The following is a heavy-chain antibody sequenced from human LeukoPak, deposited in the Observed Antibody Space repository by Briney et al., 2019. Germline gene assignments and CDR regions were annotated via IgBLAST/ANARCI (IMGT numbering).Heavy chain of an antibody. CDR3: ARGGYKTYYDYVWGSYRSLFFDY. V-gene: IGHV4-34*01. J-gene: IGHJ4*02. CDR2: INHSGST. CDR1: GGSFSGYY. Sequence: PSETLSLTCAVYGGSFSGYYRSWIRQPPGKGLEWIGEINHSGSTNYNPSLKSRVTISVDTSKNQFSLKLSSVTAADTAVYYCARGGYKTYYDYVWGSYRSLFFDYWGQGTLVTVSS. D-gene: IGHD3-16*02.